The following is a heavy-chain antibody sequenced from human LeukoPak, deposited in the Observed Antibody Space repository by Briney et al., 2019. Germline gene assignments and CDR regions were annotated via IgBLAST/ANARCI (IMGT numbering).Heavy chain of an antibody. J-gene: IGHJ6*03. D-gene: IGHD2-15*01. V-gene: IGHV3-11*01. Sequence: PGGSLRLSCAASGFTVSSNYMSWVRQAPGKGLEWVSSISRSGSTKYYTDSVKGRFTISRDNAKNSLFLQMNSLRAEDTAVYYCARVLRYCSGGNCYSGGLGYMHVWGKGTTVTISS. CDR1: GFTVSSNY. CDR2: ISRSGSTK. CDR3: ARVLRYCSGGNCYSGGLGYMHV.